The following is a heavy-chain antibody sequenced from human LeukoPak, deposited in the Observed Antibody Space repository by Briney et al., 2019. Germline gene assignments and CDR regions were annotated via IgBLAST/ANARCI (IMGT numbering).Heavy chain of an antibody. D-gene: IGHD6-19*01. Sequence: GGSLRLACAASGFTFSNAWMSWVRQAPGKGLEWIGRIRSKTDGGTTDYAAPVKDRFTISRDDSKNTLFLQINSLKTEDTAVYYCTTYVAVAGTRHFDSWGQGALVTVSS. CDR1: GFTFSNAW. J-gene: IGHJ4*02. CDR3: TTYVAVAGTRHFDS. V-gene: IGHV3-15*01. CDR2: IRSKTDGGTT.